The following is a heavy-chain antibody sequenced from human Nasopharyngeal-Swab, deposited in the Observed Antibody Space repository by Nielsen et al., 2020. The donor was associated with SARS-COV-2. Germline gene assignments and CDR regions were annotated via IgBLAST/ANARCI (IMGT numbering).Heavy chain of an antibody. Sequence: IRQPPGKGLEWSGRIYTSGSTNYNPSLKSRVTISVDTSKNQFSLKLSSVTAADTAVYYCARDGGYYYDSSGNYAEYFQHWGQGALVTVSS. CDR3: ARDGGYYYDSSGNYAEYFQH. CDR2: IYTSGST. V-gene: IGHV4-61*02. D-gene: IGHD3-22*01. J-gene: IGHJ1*01.